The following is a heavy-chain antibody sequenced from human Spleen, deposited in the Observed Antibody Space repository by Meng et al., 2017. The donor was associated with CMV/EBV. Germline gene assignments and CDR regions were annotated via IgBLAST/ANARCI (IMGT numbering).Heavy chain of an antibody. CDR3: AREPRGRLYHYGMDV. CDR1: GVSISFSSYY. Sequence: SETLSLTCTVSGVSISFSSYYWAWIRQPPGKGLQWIGSIYNSGSTYYNPSLKSRVTMSVDTSKNQFSLKVSSVTAADTAVYYCAREPRGRLYHYGMDVWGQGTTVTVSS. CDR2: IYNSGST. J-gene: IGHJ6*02. D-gene: IGHD2-15*01. V-gene: IGHV4-39*07.